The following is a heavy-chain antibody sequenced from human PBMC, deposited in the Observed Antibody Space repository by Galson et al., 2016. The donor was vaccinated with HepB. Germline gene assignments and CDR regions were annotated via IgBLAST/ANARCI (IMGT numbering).Heavy chain of an antibody. CDR1: GFTFSNYA. D-gene: IGHD2-2*01. CDR2: ISGSGDTT. CDR3: AKGNIVQVPAAPYA. V-gene: IGHV3-23*01. Sequence: SLRLSCAASGFTFSNYAMSWVRQAPGKGLEWVSSISGSGDTTYDADAVRGRFTISRDNSRNTLSLQMDRLRAEDSAIYYCAKGNIVQVPAAPYAWGQGALVTVSS. J-gene: IGHJ5*02.